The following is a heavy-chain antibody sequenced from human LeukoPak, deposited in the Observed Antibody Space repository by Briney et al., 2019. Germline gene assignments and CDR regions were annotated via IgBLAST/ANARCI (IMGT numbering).Heavy chain of an antibody. CDR1: GFTFSSYA. CDR3: ARTLCGGDCSVYYYGMDV. D-gene: IGHD2-21*02. J-gene: IGHJ6*02. V-gene: IGHV3-30-3*01. CDR2: ISYDGSNK. Sequence: GRSLRLSCAASGFTFSSYAMHWDRQAPGKGLEWVAVISYDGSNKYYADSVKGRFTISRDNSKNTLYLQMNSLRAEDTAVYYCARTLCGGDCSVYYYGMDVWGQGTTVTVSS.